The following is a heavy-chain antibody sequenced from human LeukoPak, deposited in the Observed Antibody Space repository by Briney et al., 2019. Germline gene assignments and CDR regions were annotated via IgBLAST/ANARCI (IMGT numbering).Heavy chain of an antibody. CDR3: AKGGLYSPGGY. CDR1: GVTLSSYA. D-gene: IGHD3-10*01. V-gene: IGHV3-23*01. J-gene: IGHJ4*02. CDR2: ISSSGSGGNT. Sequence: PGGSLRLSCAASGVTLSSYAMSWARQAPGKGLEWVSGISSSGSGGNTYYADSVKGRFTISRDSSKNTLFLHMNTLRAEDTAVYYCAKGGLYSPGGYWGQGTLVTVSS.